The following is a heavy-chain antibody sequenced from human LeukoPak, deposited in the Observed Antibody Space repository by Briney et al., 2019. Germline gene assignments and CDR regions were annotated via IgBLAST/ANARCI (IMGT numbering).Heavy chain of an antibody. V-gene: IGHV1-24*01. CDR1: GYTLTELS. D-gene: IGHD5-24*01. CDR3: VTELSAGMAIVGMPTMY. J-gene: IGHJ4*02. Sequence: GASVKVSCKVSGYTLTELSMHWVRQAPGKGLEWMGGFDPEDGGTIYAQKFQGRVTMTEDTSTDTAYMELSSLRSEDTAVYYCVTELSAGMAIVGMPTMYWGQGTLVTVSS. CDR2: FDPEDGGT.